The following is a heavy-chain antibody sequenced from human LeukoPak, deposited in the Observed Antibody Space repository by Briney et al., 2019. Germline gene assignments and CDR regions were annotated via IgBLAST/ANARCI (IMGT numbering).Heavy chain of an antibody. CDR2: IYHSGST. D-gene: IGHD2-8*01. V-gene: IGHV4-38-2*02. J-gene: IGHJ5*02. CDR3: VREDPMYGWLDP. CDR1: GYSISSGYY. Sequence: PSETLSLTCTVSGYSISSGYYWGWIRQPPGKGLEWIGSIYHSGSTYYNPSLKSRVTISVDTSKNQFSLKLSSVTASDTAVYYCVREDPMYGWLDPWGQGTLVTVSS.